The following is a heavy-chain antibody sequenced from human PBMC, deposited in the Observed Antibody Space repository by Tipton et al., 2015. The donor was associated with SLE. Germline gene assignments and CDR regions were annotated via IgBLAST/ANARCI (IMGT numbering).Heavy chain of an antibody. J-gene: IGHJ4*02. CDR2: ISDGGGT. V-gene: IGHV4-59*12. CDR3: ARDSLGFDY. CDR1: GGSISSNY. D-gene: IGHD7-27*01. Sequence: TLSLTCSVSGGSISSNYWIWIRQPPGKGLEWIGYISDGGGTNHNPSLKSRVAISVDPAKNQFSLKLTSVTAADTAVYYCARDSLGFDYWGQGTLVTVSS.